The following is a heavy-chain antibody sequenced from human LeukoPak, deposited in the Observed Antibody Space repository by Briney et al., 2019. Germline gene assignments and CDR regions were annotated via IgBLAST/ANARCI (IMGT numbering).Heavy chain of an antibody. V-gene: IGHV5-51*01. J-gene: IGHJ6*02. D-gene: IGHD6-6*01. Sequence: GESLKISCKGSGYSFTSYWIGWVRQMPGKGLEWMGIIYPGDSDTRYSPSFQGQVTISADKSISTAYLQWSSLKASDTAMYYCARQEGSSSLLDYYYGMDVWGQGTTVTVSS. CDR1: GYSFTSYW. CDR3: ARQEGSSSLLDYYYGMDV. CDR2: IYPGDSDT.